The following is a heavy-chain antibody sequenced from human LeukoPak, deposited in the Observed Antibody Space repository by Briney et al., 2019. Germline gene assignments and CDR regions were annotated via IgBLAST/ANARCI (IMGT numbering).Heavy chain of an antibody. D-gene: IGHD3-16*01. CDR3: ARVVPYYDYALDV. V-gene: IGHV1-2*02. CDR2: INPNSGGT. J-gene: IGHJ6*02. Sequence: ASVKVSCKASGYTSGYVFTTYPIHWVRQAPGQGLEWMGVINPNSGGTNYAQKFQGRVTMTRNTSISTAYMELSRLRSDDTAVYYCARVVPYYDYALDVWGQGTTVTVSS. CDR1: GYTSGYVFTTYP.